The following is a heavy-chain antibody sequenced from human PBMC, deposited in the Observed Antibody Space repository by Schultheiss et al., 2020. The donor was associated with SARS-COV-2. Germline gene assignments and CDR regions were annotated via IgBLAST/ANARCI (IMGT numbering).Heavy chain of an antibody. J-gene: IGHJ4*02. D-gene: IGHD4-17*01. V-gene: IGHV3-15*01. Sequence: GGSLRLSCTASGFTFGDYAMSWVRQAPGKGLEWVGRIKSKTDGGTTDYAAPVKGRFTISRDDSKNTLYLQMNSLKTEDTAVYYCTTGATVTFNWGQGTLVTVSS. CDR3: TTGATVTFN. CDR1: GFTFGDYA. CDR2: IKSKTDGGTT.